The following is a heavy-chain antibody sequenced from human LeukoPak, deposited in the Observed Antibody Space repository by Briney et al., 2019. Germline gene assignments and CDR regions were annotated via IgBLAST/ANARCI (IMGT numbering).Heavy chain of an antibody. CDR3: AKGGIYYYDISGYFFDQ. CDR1: GFTVSSNY. D-gene: IGHD3-22*01. J-gene: IGHJ4*02. V-gene: IGHV3-23*01. CDR2: ISGSGGST. Sequence: GGSLRLSCAASGFTVSSNYMSWVRQAPGKGLKWVSGISGSGGSTYYTDSVKGRFTISRDSSKNTVYLQMNSLRAEDTAIYYCAKGGIYYYDISGYFFDQWGQGTLVTVSS.